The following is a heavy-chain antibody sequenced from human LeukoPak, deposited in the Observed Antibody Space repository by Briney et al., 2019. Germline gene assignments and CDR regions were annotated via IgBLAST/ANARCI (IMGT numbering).Heavy chain of an antibody. CDR2: ISGSGGST. CDR1: GFTFSSCA. Sequence: GGSLRLSCAASGFTFSSCAMSWVRQAPGKGLEWVSAISGSGGSTYYADSVKGRFTISRDNSKNTLYLQMNSLRAEDTAVYYCAKGRARGVITVPFDYWGQGTLVTVSS. D-gene: IGHD3-10*01. CDR3: AKGRARGVITVPFDY. J-gene: IGHJ4*02. V-gene: IGHV3-23*01.